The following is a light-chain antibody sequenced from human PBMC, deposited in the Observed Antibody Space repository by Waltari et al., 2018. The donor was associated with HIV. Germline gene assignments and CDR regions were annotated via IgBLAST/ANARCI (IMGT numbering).Light chain of an antibody. V-gene: IGLV1-40*01. J-gene: IGLJ2*01. Sequence: QSVLTQPPSVSGAPGQRVSISCTGSSSHIGAGYAVPRYQQLPGTAPKLLIYRNTNRPSGVPDRFAASKSGTSASLAITGLQAEDEADFYCQSFDNSLSGLVFGGGTKLTVL. CDR3: QSFDNSLSGLV. CDR2: RNT. CDR1: SSHIGAGYA.